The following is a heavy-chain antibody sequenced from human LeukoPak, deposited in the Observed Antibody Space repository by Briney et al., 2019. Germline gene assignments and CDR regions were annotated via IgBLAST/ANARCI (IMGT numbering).Heavy chain of an antibody. CDR2: IIPIFGTA. CDR3: AGYYDFWSSYSSHYMDV. V-gene: IGHV1-69*05. J-gene: IGHJ6*03. CDR1: GGTFSSYA. Sequence: ASVKVSRKASGGTFSSYAISWVRQAPGQGLEWMGGIIPIFGTANYAQKFQGRATITTDESTSTAYMELSSLRSEDTAVYYCAGYYDFWSSYSSHYMDVWGKGTTVTVSS. D-gene: IGHD3-3*01.